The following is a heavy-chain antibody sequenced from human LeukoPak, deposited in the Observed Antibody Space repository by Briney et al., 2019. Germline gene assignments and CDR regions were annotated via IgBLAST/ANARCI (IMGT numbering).Heavy chain of an antibody. CDR2: ISSSSSYI. V-gene: IGHV3-21*01. D-gene: IGHD6-13*01. Sequence: GGSLRLSCAASGFTFSSYSMNWVRQAPGKGLEWVSSISSSSSYIYYADSVKGRFTISRDNAKNSLYLQMNSLRAEDTAVYYCATKTGVAAAGTLDAFDIWGQGTMVTVS. J-gene: IGHJ3*02. CDR1: GFTFSSYS. CDR3: ATKTGVAAAGTLDAFDI.